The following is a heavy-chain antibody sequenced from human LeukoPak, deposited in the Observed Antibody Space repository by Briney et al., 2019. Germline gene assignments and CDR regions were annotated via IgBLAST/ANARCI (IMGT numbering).Heavy chain of an antibody. D-gene: IGHD3-10*02. V-gene: IGHV4-61*01. CDR2: IYYSGST. CDR3: ARGRGTTMFDYFDY. J-gene: IGHJ4*02. CDR1: GGSISSSSYY. Sequence: PSETLSLTCTVSGGSISSSSYYWSWIRQPPGKGLEWIGYIYYSGSTNYNPSLKSRVTISVDTSKNQFSLKLSSVTAADTAVYYCARGRGTTMFDYFDYWGQGTLVTVSS.